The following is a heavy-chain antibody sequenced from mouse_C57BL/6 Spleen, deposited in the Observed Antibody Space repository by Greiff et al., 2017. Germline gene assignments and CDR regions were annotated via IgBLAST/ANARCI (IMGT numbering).Heavy chain of an antibody. J-gene: IGHJ4*01. CDR2: IRSKSNNYAT. D-gene: IGHD4-1*01. Sequence: EVKLMESGGGLVQPKGSLKLSCAASGFSFNTYAMNWVRQAPGKGLEWVARIRSKSNNYATYYADSVKDRFTISRDDSESMLYLQMNNLKTEDTAMYYCVRQTGLYAMDYWGQGTSVTVSS. CDR3: VRQTGLYAMDY. CDR1: GFSFNTYA. V-gene: IGHV10-1*01.